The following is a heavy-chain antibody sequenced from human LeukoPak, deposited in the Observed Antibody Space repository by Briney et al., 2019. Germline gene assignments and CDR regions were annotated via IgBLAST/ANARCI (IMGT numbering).Heavy chain of an antibody. CDR2: IYYTGAT. J-gene: IGHJ4*02. CDR1: GGSISSYY. CDR3: ARAGYSYGTGYYFDY. Sequence: SETLSLTCTVSGGSISSYYWSWIRQPPGKGLEWIGYIYYTGATYYNPSLKSRVTISLDTSKNQFSLKLSSVTAVDAAVYYCARAGYSYGTGYYFDYWGQGALVTVSS. V-gene: IGHV4-59*01. D-gene: IGHD5-18*01.